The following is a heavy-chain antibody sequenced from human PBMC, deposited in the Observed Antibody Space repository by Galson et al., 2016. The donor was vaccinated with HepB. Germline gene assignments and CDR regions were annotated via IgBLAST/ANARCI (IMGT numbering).Heavy chain of an antibody. J-gene: IGHJ4*02. CDR2: ISGTSASI. CDR1: GFSFSSYA. V-gene: IGHV3-23*01. Sequence: SLRLSCAVSGFSFSSYAMNWVRQAPGKGLEWVSVISGTSASIFYGDSVKGRFTISRDNSKNTLYLQMNRLRAEDTAVYYCARGPQVDIYFDCWGQGTVVTVSS. CDR3: ARGPQVDIYFDC. D-gene: IGHD3-9*01.